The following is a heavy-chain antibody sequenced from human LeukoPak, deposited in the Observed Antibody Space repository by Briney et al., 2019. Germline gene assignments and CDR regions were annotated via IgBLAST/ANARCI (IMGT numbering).Heavy chain of an antibody. D-gene: IGHD5-12*01. V-gene: IGHV1-2*02. Sequence: ASVKVSCKASGYTFTGYYMHWVRQAPGQGLEWMGWINPNSGGTNYAQKFQGRVTMTRDTSISTAYVELSRLRSDDTAVYYCARVALYSGYEGYMDVWGKGTTVTVSS. CDR2: INPNSGGT. CDR3: ARVALYSGYEGYMDV. CDR1: GYTFTGYY. J-gene: IGHJ6*03.